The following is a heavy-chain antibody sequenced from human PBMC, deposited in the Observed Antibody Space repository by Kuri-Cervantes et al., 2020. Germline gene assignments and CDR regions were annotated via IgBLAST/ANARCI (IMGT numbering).Heavy chain of an antibody. D-gene: IGHD3-16*02. J-gene: IGHJ6*02. CDR3: ARDCFVYYYYGMDV. CDR2: IWYDGSEK. CDR1: GLTFRNYG. V-gene: IGHV3-30*02. Sequence: GGSLRLSCAASGLTFRNYGMHWVRQAPGKGLEWVAIIWYDGSEKYYADSVKGRFTISRGNSKNTLYLQMNSLRAEDTAVYYCARDCFVYYYYGMDVWGQGTTVTVSS.